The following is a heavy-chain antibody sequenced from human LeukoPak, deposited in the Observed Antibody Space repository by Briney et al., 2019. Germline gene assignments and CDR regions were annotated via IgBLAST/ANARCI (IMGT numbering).Heavy chain of an antibody. D-gene: IGHD2-21*02. CDR2: INPNSGAT. V-gene: IGHV1-2*02. Sequence: ASVTVSCKASGYAFTDYYMYWVRQAPGQGLEWMGLINPNSGATNYAQKFQGRVTMSRDTSISTAYMELSSLISDDTAVYYCARGHAVTASFDFWGQGALVTVSS. J-gene: IGHJ4*02. CDR3: ARGHAVTASFDF. CDR1: GYAFTDYY.